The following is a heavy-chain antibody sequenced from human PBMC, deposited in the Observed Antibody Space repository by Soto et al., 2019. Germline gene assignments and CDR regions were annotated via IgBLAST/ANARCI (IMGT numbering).Heavy chain of an antibody. CDR2: IIPIFGTA. J-gene: IGHJ6*02. Sequence: QVQLVQSGAEVKKPGSSVKVSCKASGGTFSSYAISWVRQAPAQGLEWMGGIIPIFGTANYAQKFQGRVTITADEYTSTAYMELSSLRSEDTAVYYCARVSRYCTNGVCYPTNYYYYGMDVWGQGTTVTVSS. V-gene: IGHV1-69*12. D-gene: IGHD2-8*01. CDR1: GGTFSSYA. CDR3: ARVSRYCTNGVCYPTNYYYYGMDV.